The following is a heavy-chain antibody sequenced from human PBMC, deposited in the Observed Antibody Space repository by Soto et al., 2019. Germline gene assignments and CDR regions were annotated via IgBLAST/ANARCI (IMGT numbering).Heavy chain of an antibody. CDR2: IKSKTDGGTT. Sequence: GGSLRLSCAASGFTFSNAWMNWVRQAPGKGLEWVGRIKSKTDGGTTDYAAPVKGRFTISRDDSKNTLYLQMNSLKTEDTAVYYCTTDLPPEANWGSTHYYGMDVWGQGTTVTVSS. D-gene: IGHD7-27*01. CDR3: TTDLPPEANWGSTHYYGMDV. J-gene: IGHJ6*02. V-gene: IGHV3-15*07. CDR1: GFTFSNAW.